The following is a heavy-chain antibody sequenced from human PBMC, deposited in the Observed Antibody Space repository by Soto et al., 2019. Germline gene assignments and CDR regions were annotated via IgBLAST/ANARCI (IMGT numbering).Heavy chain of an antibody. Sequence: VQLQESGPGLAKPSETLSLTCTVSGGSISSYYWSWIRQPPGKGLEWIGYIYYSGRTNYYPSLKSRVTISVDTAKKQFSLKLSSVTAADTAVYYCARGSAAIMVDWGQGTLVTVSS. CDR2: IYYSGRT. CDR1: GGSISSYY. V-gene: IGHV4-59*01. CDR3: ARGSAAIMVD. J-gene: IGHJ4*02. D-gene: IGHD2-2*01.